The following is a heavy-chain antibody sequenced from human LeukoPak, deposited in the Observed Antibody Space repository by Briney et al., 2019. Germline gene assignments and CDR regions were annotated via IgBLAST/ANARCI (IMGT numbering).Heavy chain of an antibody. CDR3: AREITVGATVDF. V-gene: IGHV3-21*01. Sequence: SVNGRFTISRDNAKNSLYLQMNSLRAEDTAMYYCAREITVGATVDFWGQGSLVTVSS. J-gene: IGHJ4*02. D-gene: IGHD1-26*01.